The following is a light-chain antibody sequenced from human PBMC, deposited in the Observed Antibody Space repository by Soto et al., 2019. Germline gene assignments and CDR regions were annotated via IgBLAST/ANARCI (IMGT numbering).Light chain of an antibody. CDR3: QQANSFPIT. J-gene: IGKJ5*01. CDR2: GAS. CDR1: QGISSW. V-gene: IGKV1-12*01. Sequence: DIQMTQSPSSVSASVGDRVTITCRASQGISSWLAWYQQKPGKAPKLLIYGASSLQSGVPSRFTRSGSAKDFTLTISSRKPEDFATCYCQQANSFPITFGQGTRLEIK.